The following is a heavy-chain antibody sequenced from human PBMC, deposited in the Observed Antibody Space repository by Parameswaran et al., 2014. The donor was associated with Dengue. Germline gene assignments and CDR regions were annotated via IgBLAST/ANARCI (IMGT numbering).Heavy chain of an antibody. CDR2: IYYNGGT. CDR3: ARQSYDFSYGMDV. J-gene: IGHJ6*02. V-gene: IGHV4-39*01. Sequence: ASETLSLTCTVSGGSMSSSSYYWGWVRQPPGKGLEWIGSIYYNGGTYYNPSLKSRVTISVDTSKNQFSLRLTSVTAADTAVYYCARQSYDFSYGMDVWGQGTTVTVSS. CDR1: GGSMSSSSYY. D-gene: IGHD3-3*01.